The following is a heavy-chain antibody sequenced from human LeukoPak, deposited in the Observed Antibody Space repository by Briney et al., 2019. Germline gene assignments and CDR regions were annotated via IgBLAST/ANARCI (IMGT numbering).Heavy chain of an antibody. V-gene: IGHV1-69*13. D-gene: IGHD2-2*01. CDR2: IIPIFGTA. Sequence: SVKVSCKASGGTFSSYAISWVRQAPGQGLEWMGGIIPIFGTANYAQKFQGRVTITADESTSTAYMELSNLRSEDTAVYYCARSAGSTSITYFDYWGQGTLVTVSS. J-gene: IGHJ4*02. CDR1: GGTFSSYA. CDR3: ARSAGSTSITYFDY.